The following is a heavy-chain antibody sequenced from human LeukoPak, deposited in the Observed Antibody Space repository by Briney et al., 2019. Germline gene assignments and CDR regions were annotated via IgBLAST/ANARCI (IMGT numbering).Heavy chain of an antibody. CDR1: GGSISSYY. V-gene: IGHV4-34*01. D-gene: IGHD5-18*01. CDR3: ARGLSVDTTGYYFDY. J-gene: IGHJ4*02. CDR2: INHSGST. Sequence: PSETLSLTCTVSGGSISSYYWSWIRQPPGKGLEWIGEINHSGSTNYNPSLKSRVTISVDTSKNQFSLKLSSVTAADTAVYYCARGLSVDTTGYYFDYWGQGTLVTVSS.